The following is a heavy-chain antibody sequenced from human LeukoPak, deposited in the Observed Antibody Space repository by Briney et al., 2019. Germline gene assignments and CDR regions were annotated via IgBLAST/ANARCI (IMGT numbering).Heavy chain of an antibody. CDR3: ARIVSSGYSFDY. Sequence: GESLKISCKGSGYTFFTYWIGWVGQMPGKGLEWMEIIYPGDSDTRYRPSFQGQVTISADKSISTAYLQWSSRKASDTAMYYCARIVSSGYSFDYWGQGTLVTVSS. CDR1: GYTFFTYW. CDR2: IYPGDSDT. D-gene: IGHD3-22*01. J-gene: IGHJ4*02. V-gene: IGHV5-51*01.